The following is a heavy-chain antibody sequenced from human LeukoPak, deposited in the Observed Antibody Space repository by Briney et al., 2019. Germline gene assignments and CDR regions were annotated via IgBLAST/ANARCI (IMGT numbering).Heavy chain of an antibody. CDR3: ARSGLQLKFDWFDP. D-gene: IGHD5-24*01. V-gene: IGHV1-18*01. J-gene: IGHJ5*02. CDR1: GYTFTSYG. Sequence: ASVKVSCKASGYTFTSYGISWVRQAPGQGLEWMGWISAYNGNTNYAQKLQGRVTMPTDTSTSTAYMELRSLRSDDTAVYYCARSGLQLKFDWFDPWGQGTLVTVSS. CDR2: ISAYNGNT.